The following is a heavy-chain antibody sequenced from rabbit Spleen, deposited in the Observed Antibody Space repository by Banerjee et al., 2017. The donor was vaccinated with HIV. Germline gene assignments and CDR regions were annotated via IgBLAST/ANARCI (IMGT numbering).Heavy chain of an antibody. CDR1: GVSFSGDSY. CDR3: ARHFVDHGDGGNL. CDR2: IYAGTSDAT. J-gene: IGHJ4*01. D-gene: IGHD5-1*01. Sequence: QEQLKESGGDLVKPGASLTLTCIASGVSFSGDSYMCWVRQAPGKGLEWIGTIYAGTSDATYYASWAKGRFTITRSTSLNTVTLQLNSLTAADTATYFCARHFVDHGDGGNLWGPGTLVTVS. V-gene: IGHV1S45*01.